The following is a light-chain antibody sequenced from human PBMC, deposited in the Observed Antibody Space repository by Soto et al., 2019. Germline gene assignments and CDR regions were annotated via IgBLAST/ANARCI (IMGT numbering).Light chain of an antibody. CDR1: SSDVGGYNY. CDR3: SSYAGAHSVG. Sequence: QSALTQPPSASGSPGQSVTISCTGMSSDVGGYNYVSWYQQHPGKAPKLMIYEVSKRPSGVPDRFSGSKSGNTASLPVSGLQAEDEADYYCSSYAGAHSVGFGGGTKLTVL. V-gene: IGLV2-8*01. CDR2: EVS. J-gene: IGLJ2*01.